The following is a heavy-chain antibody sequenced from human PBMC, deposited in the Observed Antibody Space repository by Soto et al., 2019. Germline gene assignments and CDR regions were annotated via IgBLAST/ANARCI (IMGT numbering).Heavy chain of an antibody. CDR2: IWYDGSNK. V-gene: IGHV3-33*01. Sequence: QVQLVESGGGVVQPGRSLRLSCAASGFTFSSYGMHWVRQAPGKGREWVAVIWYDGSNKYYADSVKGRFTISRDNSKNTLYLQMNSLRAEDTAVYYCARGSSWYSWYFDYWGQGTLVTVSS. CDR3: ARGSSWYSWYFDY. CDR1: GFTFSSYG. J-gene: IGHJ4*02. D-gene: IGHD6-13*01.